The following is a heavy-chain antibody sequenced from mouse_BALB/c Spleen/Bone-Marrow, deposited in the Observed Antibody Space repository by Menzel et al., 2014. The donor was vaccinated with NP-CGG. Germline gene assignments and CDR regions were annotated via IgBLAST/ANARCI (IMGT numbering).Heavy chain of an antibody. D-gene: IGHD2-2*01. J-gene: IGHJ3*01. CDR1: GYTFNSYW. Sequence: QVQLQQSGAELMKPGASVKISCKATGYTFNSYWIEWVKQRPGHSLEWIGEILPGSGSTNYNEKFKGKATFTTDTSSNTAYMQRSSLTSEDSAVYYCARGGYGYLFAYWGQGTLVTVSA. CDR2: ILPGSGST. CDR3: ARGGYGYLFAY. V-gene: IGHV1-9*01.